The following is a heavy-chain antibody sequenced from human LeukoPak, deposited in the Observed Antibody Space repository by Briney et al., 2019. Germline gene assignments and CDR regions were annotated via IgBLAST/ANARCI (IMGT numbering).Heavy chain of an antibody. CDR3: ARAVVVTAILDWYFDL. Sequence: SETLSLTCTVSGGSISSHYWSWIRQPPGKGLEWIGYIYHSGSTYYNPSLKSRVTISVDRSKNQFSLKLSSVTAADTAVYYCARAVVVTAILDWYFDLWGRGTLVTVSS. D-gene: IGHD2-21*02. CDR1: GGSISSHY. V-gene: IGHV4-59*11. J-gene: IGHJ2*01. CDR2: IYHSGST.